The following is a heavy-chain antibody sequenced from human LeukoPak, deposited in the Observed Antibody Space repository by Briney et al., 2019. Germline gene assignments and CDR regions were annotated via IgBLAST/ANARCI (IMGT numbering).Heavy chain of an antibody. CDR2: INGGGGNT. Sequence: GGSLRLSVAASEFTFANKALRGVGRAPGRGRGWVPAINGGGGNTYYADSVKGRFTASRDNSKNTLYLQMNSLRAEDMALYYCAKVAHGGDRFDSWGQGTLVTVSS. V-gene: IGHV3-23*01. CDR1: EFTFANKA. CDR3: AKVAHGGDRFDS. J-gene: IGHJ5*01. D-gene: IGHD2-21*02.